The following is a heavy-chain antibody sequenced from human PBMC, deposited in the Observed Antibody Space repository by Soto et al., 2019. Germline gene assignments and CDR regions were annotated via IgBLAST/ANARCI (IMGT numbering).Heavy chain of an antibody. D-gene: IGHD3-3*01. J-gene: IGHJ6*02. V-gene: IGHV3-23*01. CDR2: ISGSGGST. CDR1: GFTFSSYA. CDR3: AKANLHYDFWSGLYSTYYYGMDV. Sequence: PGGSLRLSCAASGFTFSSYAMSWVRQAPGKGLEWVSAISGSGGSTYYADAVKGRFTISRDNSKNTMYLQMNSLRAEDTAVYYCAKANLHYDFWSGLYSTYYYGMDVWGQGTTVTVSS.